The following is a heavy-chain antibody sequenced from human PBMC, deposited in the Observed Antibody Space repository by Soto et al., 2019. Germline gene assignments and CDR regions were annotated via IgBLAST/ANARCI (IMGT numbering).Heavy chain of an antibody. CDR3: AREGVINYFDY. V-gene: IGHV3-33*01. J-gene: IGHJ4*02. Sequence: QVQLVESGGGVVQPGRSLRLSCAASGFTFSSYGMHWVRQAPGKGLEWVAVIWYDGSNKYYADSVKGRFTISRDNSKNTLYLQMNSLRAEDTAVYSCAREGVINYFDYWGQGTLVTVSS. D-gene: IGHD3-10*01. CDR2: IWYDGSNK. CDR1: GFTFSSYG.